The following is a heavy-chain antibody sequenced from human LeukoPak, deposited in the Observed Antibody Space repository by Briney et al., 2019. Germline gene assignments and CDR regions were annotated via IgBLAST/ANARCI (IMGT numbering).Heavy chain of an antibody. CDR3: ARDSAPYDSSGYSGY. CDR1: GFTFSSYS. D-gene: IGHD3-22*01. CDR2: ISSSSSYI. V-gene: IGHV3-21*01. J-gene: IGHJ4*02. Sequence: GGSLRLSCAASGFTFSSYSMNWVRQAPGKGLEWVSSISSSSSYIYYADSVEGRFTISRDNAKNSLYLQMNSLRAEDTAVYYCARDSAPYDSSGYSGYWGQGTLVTVSS.